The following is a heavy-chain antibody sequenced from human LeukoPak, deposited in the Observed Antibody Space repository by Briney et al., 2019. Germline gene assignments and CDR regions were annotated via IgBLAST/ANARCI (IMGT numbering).Heavy chain of an antibody. D-gene: IGHD3-10*01. J-gene: IGHJ4*02. CDR1: GGSFSGYY. CDR3: ARRGSYGSGSLFDY. V-gene: IGHV4-34*01. Sequence: SETLSLTCAVYGGSFSGYYWSWIRQPPGKGLEWIGEINHSGSTDYNPSLKSRVTISVDTSKNQFSLKLSSVTAADTAVYYCARRGSYGSGSLFDYWGQGTLVTVSS. CDR2: INHSGST.